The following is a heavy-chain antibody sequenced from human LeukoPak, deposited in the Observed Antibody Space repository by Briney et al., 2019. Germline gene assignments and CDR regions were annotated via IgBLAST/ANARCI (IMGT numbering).Heavy chain of an antibody. CDR2: MYYSGST. D-gene: IGHD3-10*01. J-gene: IGHJ4*02. CDR1: GDSISSYY. CDR3: ARVTRMIRGTHYIDY. Sequence: SETLSLTCTVSGDSISSYYWSWIRQPPGKGLEWIGYMYYSGSTNYSPPLESRVTMSVDTSKNQFSLKVNSVTAADTAVYYCARVTRMIRGTHYIDYWGQGILVTVSS. V-gene: IGHV4-59*01.